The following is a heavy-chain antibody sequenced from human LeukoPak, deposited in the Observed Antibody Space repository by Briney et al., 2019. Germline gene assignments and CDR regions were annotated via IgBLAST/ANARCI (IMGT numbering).Heavy chain of an antibody. CDR1: GYTFTSYG. CDR3: ARAPPEVRFLGWFYYYYGMDV. J-gene: IGHJ6*02. Sequence: ASVKVSCKASGYTFTSYGISWVRQAPGQGLEWMGWISAYNGNTNYAQKLQGRVTMTTDTSTSTAYMELRSLRSDDTAVYYCARAPPEVRFLGWFYYYYGMDVWGQGTTVTVSS. V-gene: IGHV1-18*01. CDR2: ISAYNGNT. D-gene: IGHD3-3*01.